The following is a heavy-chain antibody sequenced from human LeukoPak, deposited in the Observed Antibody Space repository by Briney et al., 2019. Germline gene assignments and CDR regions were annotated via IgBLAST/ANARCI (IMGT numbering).Heavy chain of an antibody. J-gene: IGHJ6*03. V-gene: IGHV3-7*01. CDR1: GFTLSSYE. D-gene: IGHD5/OR15-5a*01. Sequence: QPGGSLRLSCVASGFTLSSYEMTWVRQAPGKGLEWVANIKQDGSEKYYVDSVKGRFTISRDNAKNSLYLQMNSLRAEDTAVYYCARASTLYYCYYMDVWGKGTTVTISS. CDR3: ARASTLYYCYYMDV. CDR2: IKQDGSEK.